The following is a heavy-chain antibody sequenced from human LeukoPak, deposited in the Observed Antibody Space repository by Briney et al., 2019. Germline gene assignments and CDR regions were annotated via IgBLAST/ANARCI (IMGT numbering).Heavy chain of an antibody. CDR2: ISYDGSNK. J-gene: IGHJ4*02. CDR3: ARATEDISFDY. CDR1: GFTFSSYG. V-gene: IGHV3-30*03. D-gene: IGHD1-14*01. Sequence: GRSLRLSCAVSGFTFSSYGMHWVRQAPGKGLEWVAVISYDGSNKYYADSVKGRFTISRDNSKNTVYLQMNSLRAEDTAVYYCARATEDISFDYWGQGTLVTVSS.